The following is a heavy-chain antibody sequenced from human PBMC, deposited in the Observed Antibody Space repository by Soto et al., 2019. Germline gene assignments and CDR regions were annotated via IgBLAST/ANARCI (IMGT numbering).Heavy chain of an antibody. V-gene: IGHV4-59*08. D-gene: IGHD6-13*01. Sequence: QVQLQESGPGLVKPSDTLSLTCNVSGDSISNYYWSWIRQPPGKGLEWIGYIYYSWSTNSNPSLKSRVTLSVDTSKNQFSLKLNSVTAADTAVYYCARHLWVGSSWYLGAVDIWGQGTMVTFSS. J-gene: IGHJ3*02. CDR1: GDSISNYY. CDR3: ARHLWVGSSWYLGAVDI. CDR2: IYYSWST.